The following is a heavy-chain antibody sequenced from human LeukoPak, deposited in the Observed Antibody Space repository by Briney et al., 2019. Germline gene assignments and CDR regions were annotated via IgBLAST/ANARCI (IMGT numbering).Heavy chain of an antibody. CDR1: GYTFTSYG. D-gene: IGHD3-22*01. V-gene: IGHV1-18*01. CDR3: ARVAGRSYYDSSGYYDY. CDR2: ISAYNGNT. Sequence: ASVKVSCTASGYTFTSYGISWVRQAPGQGLEWMGWISAYNGNTNYAQKLQGRVTMTTDTSTSTAYMELRSLRSDDTAVYYCARVAGRSYYDSSGYYDYWGQGTLVTVSS. J-gene: IGHJ4*02.